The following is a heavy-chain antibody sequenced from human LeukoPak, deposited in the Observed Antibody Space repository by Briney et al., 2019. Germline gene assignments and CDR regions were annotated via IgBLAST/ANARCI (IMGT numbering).Heavy chain of an antibody. D-gene: IGHD3-16*01. J-gene: IGHJ4*02. CDR1: GDSINSPHYY. Sequence: PSETLSLTCNVSGDSINSPHYYWAWIRQPPGKGLEWIGSIYYSGGAYSHPSLKSRATIFVDTSNNHFSLKLRPVTAADTAVYYCARQLIQPRAFDSWGQGTLVTVSS. CDR3: ARQLIQPRAFDS. CDR2: IYYSGGA. V-gene: IGHV4-39*01.